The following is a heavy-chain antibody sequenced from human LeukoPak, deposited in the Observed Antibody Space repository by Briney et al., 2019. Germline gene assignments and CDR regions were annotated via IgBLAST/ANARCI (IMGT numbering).Heavy chain of an antibody. J-gene: IGHJ4*02. CDR3: ARGLRGYSYGARRDDY. Sequence: SETLSLTCAVYGGSFSGYYWSWIRQPPGKGLEWIGEINHSGSTNYNPSLKSRVIISVDTSKNQFSLKLSSVTAADTAVYYCARGLRGYSYGARRDDYWGQGTLVTVSS. V-gene: IGHV4-34*01. CDR2: INHSGST. CDR1: GGSFSGYY. D-gene: IGHD5-18*01.